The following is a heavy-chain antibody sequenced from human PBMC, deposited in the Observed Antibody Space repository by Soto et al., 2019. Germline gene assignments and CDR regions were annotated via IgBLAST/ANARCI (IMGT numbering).Heavy chain of an antibody. CDR1: GYTLTELS. Sequence: QVQLVQSGAEVKKPGASVKVSCKVSGYTLTELSMHWVRQAPGKGHEWMGGFDPEDGETSYAQKFQGRVTMTEDTSTDTAYTEMSSLRSEDTAVYYCATEQRIAAAGTLGWFDPWGQGTLVTVSS. CDR2: FDPEDGET. J-gene: IGHJ5*02. D-gene: IGHD6-13*01. V-gene: IGHV1-24*01. CDR3: ATEQRIAAAGTLGWFDP.